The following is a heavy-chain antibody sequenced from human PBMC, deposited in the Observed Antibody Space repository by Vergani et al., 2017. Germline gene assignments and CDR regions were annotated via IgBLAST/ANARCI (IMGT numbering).Heavy chain of an antibody. J-gene: IGHJ3*01. D-gene: IGHD1-26*01. CDR2: INHSGTI. CDR3: ARRAERWETLLRDDFDV. CDR1: GGSLSGYY. Sequence: QVQLQQWGPGLLKPSETLSLTCAVYGGSLSGYYWSWIRLAPGTGLEWIGEINHSGTINYNPTLKSPFNVSIDPSRDHFSLKLRSVSAADTAVYFCARRAERWETLLRDDFDVWGQGTFVTVSP. V-gene: IGHV4-34*01.